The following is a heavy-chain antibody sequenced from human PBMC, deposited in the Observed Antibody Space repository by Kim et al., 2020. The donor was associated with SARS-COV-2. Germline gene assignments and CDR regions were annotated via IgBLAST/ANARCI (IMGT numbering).Heavy chain of an antibody. CDR1: GFTFSDYY. J-gene: IGHJ5*02. CDR2: ISSSGSTI. Sequence: GGSLRLSCAASGFTFSDYYMSWIRQAPGKGLEWVSYISSSGSTIYYADSVKGRFTTSRDNAKNSLYLQMNSLRAEDTAVYYCARDQGRGGYCSGGSCYRGWFDPWGQGTLVTVSS. D-gene: IGHD2-15*01. CDR3: ARDQGRGGYCSGGSCYRGWFDP. V-gene: IGHV3-11*01.